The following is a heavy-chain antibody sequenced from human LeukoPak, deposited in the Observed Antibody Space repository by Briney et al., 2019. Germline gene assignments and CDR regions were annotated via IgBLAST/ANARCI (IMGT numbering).Heavy chain of an antibody. CDR3: ARGGNVYAGNDFDY. V-gene: IGHV4-59*08. CDR2: IYYSGST. J-gene: IGHJ4*02. CDR1: GGSISGYY. D-gene: IGHD4-23*01. Sequence: SETLSLTFTVAGGSISGYYGSWIRQPPGKGLEWIGHIYYSGSTNYNPSLKSRVTILVDTSRNQFSLQLSSVTAAETAVYYCARGGNVYAGNDFDYWGQGTMVSVST.